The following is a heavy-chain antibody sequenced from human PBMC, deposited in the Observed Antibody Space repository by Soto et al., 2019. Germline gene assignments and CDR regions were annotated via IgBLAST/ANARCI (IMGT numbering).Heavy chain of an antibody. V-gene: IGHV3-23*01. CDR2: ISGSGGST. CDR3: ATYVSGYDSALDY. D-gene: IGHD5-12*01. Sequence: PGGSLRLSCAASGFTFSSYAMSWVRQAPGKGLEWVSAISGSGGSTYYADSVKGRFTISRDNSKNTLYLQMNSLRAEDTAVYYCATYVSGYDSALDYWGQGTLVTAPQ. CDR1: GFTFSSYA. J-gene: IGHJ4*02.